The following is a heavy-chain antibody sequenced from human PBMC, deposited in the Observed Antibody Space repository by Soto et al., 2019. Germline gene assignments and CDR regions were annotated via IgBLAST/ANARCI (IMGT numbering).Heavy chain of an antibody. CDR2: INHSGST. V-gene: IGHV4-34*01. CDR3: ARGYYDFWSGYHYWFDP. D-gene: IGHD3-3*01. Sequence: SETLSITCAVYGWSCSGYDWSWIRQPPGKGLEWIGEINHSGSTNYNPSLKSRVTISVDTSKNQFSLKLSSVTAADTAVYYCARGYYDFWSGYHYWFDPWGQGTLVTVSS. J-gene: IGHJ5*02. CDR1: GWSCSGYD.